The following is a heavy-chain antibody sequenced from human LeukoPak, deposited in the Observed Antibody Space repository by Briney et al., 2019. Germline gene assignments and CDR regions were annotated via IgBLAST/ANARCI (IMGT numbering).Heavy chain of an antibody. V-gene: IGHV3-9*01. CDR2: ISWNSGSI. J-gene: IGHJ4*02. CDR1: GFTFDDYA. CDR3: AKGTGPYYYDSSSYCDY. D-gene: IGHD3-22*01. Sequence: GGSLRLSCAASGFTFDDYAMHWVRQAPGKGLEWVSGISWNSGSIGYADSVKGRFTISRDNAKHSLYQQMNSLRAEDTALYYCAKGTGPYYYDSSSYCDYWGQGALVTVSS.